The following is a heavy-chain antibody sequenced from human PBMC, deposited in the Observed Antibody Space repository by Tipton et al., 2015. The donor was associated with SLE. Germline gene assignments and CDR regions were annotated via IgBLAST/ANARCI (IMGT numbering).Heavy chain of an antibody. D-gene: IGHD3-10*01. CDR3: ARGLRITMVRGVPFDY. CDR1: GGSVSSGSYY. CDR2: IYYSGST. J-gene: IGHJ4*02. Sequence: TLSLTCTVSGGSVSSGSYYWNWIRQPPGKGLEWIGYIYYSGSTNYNPSLKSRVTISVDTSKNQFSLKLSSVTAADTAMYYCARGLRITMVRGVPFDYWGQGTLVTVSS. V-gene: IGHV4-61*01.